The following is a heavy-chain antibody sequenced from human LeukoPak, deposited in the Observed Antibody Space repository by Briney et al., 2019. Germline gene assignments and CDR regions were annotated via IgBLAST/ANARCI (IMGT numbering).Heavy chain of an antibody. D-gene: IGHD3-22*01. CDR1: GFTFSTYS. J-gene: IGHJ4*02. Sequence: GGSLRLYCAASGFTFSTYSMNWVRQAPGKGLEWVSSISISSNYIYYAGSVEGRFTISRDNAKNSLYLQMNSLRAGDLAVYYCARDQTSLDDSSGYRKYSFGFWGQGTLVTVSS. V-gene: IGHV3-21*01. CDR3: ARDQTSLDDSSGYRKYSFGF. CDR2: ISISSNYI.